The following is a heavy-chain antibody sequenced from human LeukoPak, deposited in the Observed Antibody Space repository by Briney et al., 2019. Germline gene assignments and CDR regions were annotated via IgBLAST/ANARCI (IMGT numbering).Heavy chain of an antibody. Sequence: QTLSLTCAISGDSVSSNSAAWNWIRQSPSRGLGWLGRTYYRSKWYNDYAVSVKSRITINPDTSKNQFSLQLNSVTPEDTAVYYCARGGTAAAGPRLDYWGQGTLVTVSS. D-gene: IGHD6-13*01. CDR1: GDSVSSNSAA. CDR3: ARGGTAAAGPRLDY. J-gene: IGHJ4*02. CDR2: TYYRSKWYN. V-gene: IGHV6-1*01.